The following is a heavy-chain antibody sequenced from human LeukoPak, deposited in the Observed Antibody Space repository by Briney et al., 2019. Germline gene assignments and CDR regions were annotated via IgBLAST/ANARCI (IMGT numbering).Heavy chain of an antibody. D-gene: IGHD5-24*01. V-gene: IGHV3-48*04. Sequence: GGSLRLSCAASGFTFSSYSMIWVRQAPGXXXXXXXXXSSSGXXXXXADSVXXXFXXXRDNAKNSLYLHMNSLRAEDTPVYYCARVARDGYNTPGFDYWGQGTLVTVSS. J-gene: IGHJ4*02. CDR1: GFTFSSYS. CDR2: XSSSGXXX. CDR3: ARVARDGYNTPGFDY.